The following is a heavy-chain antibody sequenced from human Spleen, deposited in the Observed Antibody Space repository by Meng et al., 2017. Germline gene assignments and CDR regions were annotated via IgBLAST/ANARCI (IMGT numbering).Heavy chain of an antibody. CDR2: IWYDGSNK. CDR1: GFTFSSYG. Sequence: SLKISCAASGFTFSSYGMHWVRQAPGKGLEWVAVIWYDGSNKYYADSVKGRFTISRDNSKNTLYLQMNSLRAEDTAVYYCARDHGVVVPAARGYGMDVWGQGTTVTVSS. J-gene: IGHJ6*02. CDR3: ARDHGVVVPAARGYGMDV. D-gene: IGHD2-2*01. V-gene: IGHV3-33*01.